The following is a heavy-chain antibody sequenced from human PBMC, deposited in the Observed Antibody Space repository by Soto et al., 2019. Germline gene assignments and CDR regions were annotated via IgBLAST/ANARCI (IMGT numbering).Heavy chain of an antibody. CDR1: GCTLSSCV. Sequence: RLSCSAAGCTLSSCVMSWGLQAPGNGLELVADIPDSGYTSKEADSVKGLVTISRDNSKSTLYLQMTSLRAEDTDIYYCAQNGQWLATPPVAWGQASLVTVSS. CDR2: IPDSGYTS. J-gene: IGHJ4*02. CDR3: AQNGQWLATPPVA. V-gene: IGHV3-23*01. D-gene: IGHD6-19*01.